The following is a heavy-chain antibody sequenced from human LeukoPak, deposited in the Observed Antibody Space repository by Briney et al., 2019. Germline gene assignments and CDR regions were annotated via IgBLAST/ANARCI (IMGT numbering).Heavy chain of an antibody. CDR1: GFTFSDYE. CDR2: ISNSGSII. CDR3: ARDSSGYSYGTNDY. D-gene: IGHD5-18*01. Sequence: HPGGSLRLSCTGSGFTFSDYEMNWVRQAPGKGLEWISYISNSGSIIYYADSVKGRFTISRDNAKNSLFLQMHSLRAEDTAVYYCARDSSGYSYGTNDYWGQGTLVTVSS. J-gene: IGHJ4*02. V-gene: IGHV3-48*03.